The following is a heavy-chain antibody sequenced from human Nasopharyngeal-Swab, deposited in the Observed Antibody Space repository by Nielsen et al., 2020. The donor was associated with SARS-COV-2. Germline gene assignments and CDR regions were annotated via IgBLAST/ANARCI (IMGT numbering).Heavy chain of an antibody. D-gene: IGHD6-13*01. Sequence: GGSLRLSCAASGFTFSSYGMHWVRQAPGKGLEWVAVIWYDGSNKYYADSVKGRFTISRDNSKNTLYLQMNSLRAEDTAVYYCARGSAAAGRLFDYWGQGTLVTVSS. V-gene: IGHV3-33*01. J-gene: IGHJ4*02. CDR2: IWYDGSNK. CDR1: GFTFSSYG. CDR3: ARGSAAAGRLFDY.